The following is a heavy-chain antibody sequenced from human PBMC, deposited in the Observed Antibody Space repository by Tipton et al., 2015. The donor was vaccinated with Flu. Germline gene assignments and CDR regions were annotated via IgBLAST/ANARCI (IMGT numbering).Heavy chain of an antibody. V-gene: IGHV4-30-4*01. D-gene: IGHD2-2*01. CDR1: GGSISSGDYY. J-gene: IGHJ4*02. CDR3: ARAGYCSSTSCYSSQSHDY. Sequence: TLSLTCTVSGGSISSGDYYWSWIRQPPGKGLEWIGYIYYSGSTYYNPSLKSRVTISVDTSKNQFSLKLSSVTAADTAVYYCARAGYCSSTSCYSSQSHDYWGQGTLVTVSS. CDR2: IYYSGST.